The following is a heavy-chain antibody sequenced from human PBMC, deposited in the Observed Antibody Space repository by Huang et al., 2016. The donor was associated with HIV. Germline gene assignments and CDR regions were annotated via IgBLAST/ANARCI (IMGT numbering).Heavy chain of an antibody. CDR2: IKQDEREK. Sequence: VESGGRSVQPGGSIKLSCVGSTFTFGAYWMSWVRQPPGKGLEWVANIKQDEREKYYVDSVKGRFNISRDNARKVLFLEMDNLRVEDTAMYFCATKTAGMDIWGQGTTVTVSS. CDR3: ATKTAGMDI. CDR1: TFTFGAYW. V-gene: IGHV3-7*01. J-gene: IGHJ6*02. D-gene: IGHD1-7*01.